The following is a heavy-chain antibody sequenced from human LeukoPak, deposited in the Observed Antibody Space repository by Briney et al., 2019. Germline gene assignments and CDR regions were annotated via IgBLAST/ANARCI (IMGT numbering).Heavy chain of an antibody. V-gene: IGHV1-46*01. Sequence: GASVKVSCKASGYTFTSYYMHWVRQAPGQGLEWMGIINPSGGSTSYAQKFQGRVTMTRDTSTSTVYMELSSLRSEDTAVYYCARDIVGVPPGRGDAFDIWGQGTMVTVSS. D-gene: IGHD1-26*01. CDR1: GYTFTSYY. CDR2: INPSGGST. CDR3: ARDIVGVPPGRGDAFDI. J-gene: IGHJ3*02.